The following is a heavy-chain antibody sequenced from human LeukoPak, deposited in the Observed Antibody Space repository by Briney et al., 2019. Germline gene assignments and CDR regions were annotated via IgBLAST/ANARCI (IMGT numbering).Heavy chain of an antibody. D-gene: IGHD2-2*01. J-gene: IGHJ3*02. CDR2: IYYSGST. V-gene: IGHV4-59*01. CDR1: GGSISSYY. Sequence: SETLSLTCTVSGGSISSYYWSWIRQPPGKGLEWSGYIYYSGSTNYNPSLKSRVTISVDTSKKQFSLKLSSVTAADTAVYYCARVVGIVVVPAAMPGAFDIWGQGTMVTVSS. CDR3: ARVVGIVVVPAAMPGAFDI.